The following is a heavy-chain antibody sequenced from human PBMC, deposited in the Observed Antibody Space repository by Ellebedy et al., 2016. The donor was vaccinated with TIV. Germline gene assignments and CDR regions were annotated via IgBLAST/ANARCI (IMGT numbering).Heavy chain of an antibody. J-gene: IGHJ4*02. CDR2: IYYSGST. Sequence: GSLRLSCTVSGGSISSYYWSWIRQPPGKGLEWIGYIYYSGSTNYNPSLKSRVTISVDTSKNQFSLKLSSVTAADTAVYYCARSSGWDFDYWGQGTLVTVSS. D-gene: IGHD6-19*01. CDR1: GGSISSYY. CDR3: ARSSGWDFDY. V-gene: IGHV4-59*01.